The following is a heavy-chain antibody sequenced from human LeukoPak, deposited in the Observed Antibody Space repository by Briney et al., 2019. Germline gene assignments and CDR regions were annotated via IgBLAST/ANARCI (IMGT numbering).Heavy chain of an antibody. CDR3: ARERPHPSYYFVY. CDR2: IYHSGST. Sequence: PSETLSLTCAVSGGSISSSNWWSWVRQPPGKGLEWIGEIYHSGSTNYNPSLKSRVTISVDKSKNQFSLKLSSVTAADTAVYYCARERPHPSYYFVYWGQGTLVTVSS. CDR1: GGSISSSNW. D-gene: IGHD1-26*01. J-gene: IGHJ4*02. V-gene: IGHV4-4*02.